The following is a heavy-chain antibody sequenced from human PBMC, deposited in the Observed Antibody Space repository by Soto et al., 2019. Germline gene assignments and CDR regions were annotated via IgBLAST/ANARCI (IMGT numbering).Heavy chain of an antibody. D-gene: IGHD3-10*01. Sequence: QITLKESGPPLVKPTQTLTLTCTFSGFSLTTRGVGVGWIRQPPGTALEWLALIYWDDDEGYSPSLKSRLTIAIDTSKSQVVPTMTFMDPVDTAIYNFAHKPLGLSYYFDYWCEGTLVTVSS. J-gene: IGHJ4*02. CDR3: AHKPLGLSYYFDY. V-gene: IGHV2-5*02. CDR2: IYWDDDE. CDR1: GFSLTTRGVG.